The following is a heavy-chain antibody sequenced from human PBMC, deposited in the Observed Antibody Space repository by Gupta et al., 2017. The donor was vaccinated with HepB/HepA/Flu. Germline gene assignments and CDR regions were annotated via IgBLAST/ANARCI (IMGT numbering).Heavy chain of an antibody. J-gene: IGHJ6*03. V-gene: IGHV3-53*01. CDR2: IHRGGVT. Sequence: EVQLVESGGGLIQPGGSLRLSCAASGFSVFNNYMSWVRQAPGKGLEWVSGIHRGGVTDYAGFVKGRFTISRDSSKNTLKLLMKTLRAEDTAMYDCARYISSSSLYMDVWGKGTTVTVSS. D-gene: IGHD2-2*01. CDR1: GFSVFNNY. CDR3: ARYISSSSLYMDV.